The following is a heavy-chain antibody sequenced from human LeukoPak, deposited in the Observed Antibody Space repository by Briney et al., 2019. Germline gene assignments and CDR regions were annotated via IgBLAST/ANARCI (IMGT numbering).Heavy chain of an antibody. CDR1: GFTFSSYE. D-gene: IGHD2-2*01. CDR2: ISYDGSNK. Sequence: PGGSLRLSCAASGFTFSSYEMNWFRQAPGKGLEWVAVISYDGSNKYYADSVKGRFTISRDNSKNTLYLQMNSLRAEDTAVYYCARGPKYCSSTSCYQDYWGQGTLVTVSS. V-gene: IGHV3-30*04. J-gene: IGHJ4*02. CDR3: ARGPKYCSSTSCYQDY.